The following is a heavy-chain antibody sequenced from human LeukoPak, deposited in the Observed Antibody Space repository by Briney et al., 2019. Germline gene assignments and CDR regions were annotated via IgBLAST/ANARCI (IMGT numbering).Heavy chain of an antibody. CDR2: ISAYNGNT. D-gene: IGHD3-3*01. CDR1: GYTFTSHG. J-gene: IGHJ4*02. V-gene: IGHV1-18*01. CDR3: ARGRSRFLEWFNFGY. Sequence: ASVKVSCKASGYTFTSHGISWVRQAPGQGLEWMGWISAYNGNTNYAQKLQGRVTMTTDTSTSTAYMELRSLRSDDTAVYYCARGRSRFLEWFNFGYWGQGTLVTVSS.